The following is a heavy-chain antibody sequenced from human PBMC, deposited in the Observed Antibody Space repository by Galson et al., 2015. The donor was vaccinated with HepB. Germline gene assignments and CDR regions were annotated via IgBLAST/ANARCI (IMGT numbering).Heavy chain of an antibody. CDR3: VRQYDTSGYYPY. J-gene: IGHJ4*02. CDR1: AGAFSTYT. Sequence: SVKVSCKASAGAFSTYTLSWVRQAPGQGLEWMGGIIPLFGSANYAQKFQGRVTITADESTSTTYMELSRLRSEDTAVYYCVRQYDTSGYYPYWGRGTLVTVSS. CDR2: IIPLFGSA. D-gene: IGHD3-22*01. V-gene: IGHV1-69*13.